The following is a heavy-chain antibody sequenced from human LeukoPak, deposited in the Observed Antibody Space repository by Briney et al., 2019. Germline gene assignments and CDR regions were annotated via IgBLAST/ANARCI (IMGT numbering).Heavy chain of an antibody. V-gene: IGHV4-30-4*01. CDR3: ARDRDYAFDY. Sequence: SEILSLTCTVSGGSISSGDYYWSWIRQPPGKGLEWIGYIYYSGSTYYNPSLKSRVTISVDTSKNQFSLKLSSVTAADTAVYYCARDRDYAFDYWGQGTLVTVSS. D-gene: IGHD4/OR15-4a*01. CDR1: GGSISSGDYY. CDR2: IYYSGST. J-gene: IGHJ4*02.